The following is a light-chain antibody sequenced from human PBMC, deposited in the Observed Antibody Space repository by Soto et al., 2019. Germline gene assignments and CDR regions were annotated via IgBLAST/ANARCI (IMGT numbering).Light chain of an antibody. CDR3: QQYGSSPPLT. V-gene: IGKV3-20*01. J-gene: IGKJ4*01. CDR2: GAS. Sequence: GTLSLSPGERATLSCRASQSVSSSYLAWYQQKPGQAPRLLIYGASSRATGIPDRFSGSGSGTDFTLTISRLEPEDFAVYYCQQYGSSPPLTFGGGTKVDIK. CDR1: QSVSSSY.